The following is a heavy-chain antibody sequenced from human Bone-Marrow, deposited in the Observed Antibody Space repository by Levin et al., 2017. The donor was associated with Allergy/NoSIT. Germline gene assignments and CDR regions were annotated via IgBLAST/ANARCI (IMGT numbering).Heavy chain of an antibody. CDR3: ATLTDHADY. CDR1: GFIFRNYG. Sequence: QPGGSLRLSCEVSGFIFRNYGMHWVRQAPGKGLEWVAVIWFDGSSKYYGESVKGRFTISRDNSKNMLFLQMDSLRGEDTAVYYCATLTDHADYWGQGTLVSVSS. D-gene: IGHD1-14*01. V-gene: IGHV3-33*01. J-gene: IGHJ4*02. CDR2: IWFDGSSK.